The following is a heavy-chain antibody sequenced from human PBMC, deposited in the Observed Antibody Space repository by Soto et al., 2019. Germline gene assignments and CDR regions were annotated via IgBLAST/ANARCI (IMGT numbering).Heavy chain of an antibody. CDR1: GFSFSSYA. CDR2: ISAGGGTT. D-gene: IGHD2-15*01. J-gene: IGHJ4*02. CDR3: AKGDGLGYCSGGTCYSFDY. V-gene: IGHV3-23*01. Sequence: VQLLESGGGLAQPGGSLRLSCAASGFSFSSYAMSWVRQAPGKGLEWVSTISAGGGTTYYSDSVKGRFTISTDNSKNTLYLQMTSLRAEDTAVYYCAKGDGLGYCSGGTCYSFDYWGQGTRVAVSS.